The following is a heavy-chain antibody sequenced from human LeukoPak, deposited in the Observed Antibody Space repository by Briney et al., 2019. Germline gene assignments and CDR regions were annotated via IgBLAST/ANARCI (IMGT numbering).Heavy chain of an antibody. D-gene: IGHD5-18*01. CDR2: IYHTGGT. CDR3: ARQTWIQLWFFDY. J-gene: IGHJ4*02. CDR1: GGSIGGSSYY. Sequence: SETLSLTCSVSGGSIGGSSYYWAWIRQPPGKGLEWVGSIYHTGGTYYTPSLKSRVTISVDTSKNQFSLKLSSVTAADTAVHFCARQTWIQLWFFDYWGQGTLVTVSS. V-gene: IGHV4-39*01.